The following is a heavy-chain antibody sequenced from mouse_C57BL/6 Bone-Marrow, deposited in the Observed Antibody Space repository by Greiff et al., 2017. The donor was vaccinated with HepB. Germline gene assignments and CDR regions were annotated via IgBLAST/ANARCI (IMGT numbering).Heavy chain of an antibody. Sequence: SGAELVRPGASVKLSCTASGFNIKDDYMHWVKQRPEQGLEWIGWIDPENGDTEYASKFQGKATITADTSSNTAYLQLSSLTSEDTAVYYCTTRGPAWFAYWGQGTLVTVSA. V-gene: IGHV14-4*01. CDR1: GFNIKDDY. CDR2: IDPENGDT. J-gene: IGHJ3*01. CDR3: TTRGPAWFAY.